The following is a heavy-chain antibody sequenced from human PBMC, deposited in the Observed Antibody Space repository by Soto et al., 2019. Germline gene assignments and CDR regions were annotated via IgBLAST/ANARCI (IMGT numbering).Heavy chain of an antibody. V-gene: IGHV3-30*18. J-gene: IGHJ4*02. Sequence: GGSLRLSCAASGFTFSSYGMHWVRQAPGKGLEWVAVISYDGSNKYYADSVKGRFTISRDNSKNTLYLQMNSLRAEDTAVYYCAKKLESSWYVRRSGIDYWGQGTLVTVSS. CDR3: AKKLESSWYVRRSGIDY. CDR1: GFTFSSYG. CDR2: ISYDGSNK. D-gene: IGHD6-13*01.